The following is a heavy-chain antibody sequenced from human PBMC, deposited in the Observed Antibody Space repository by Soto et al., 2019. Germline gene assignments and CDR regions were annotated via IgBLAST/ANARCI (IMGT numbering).Heavy chain of an antibody. Sequence: EVQLLESGGGLVQPGGSLRLSCAASGFTFSSYAMSWVRQAPGKGLEWVSAISGSGGSTYYADSVKGRFTISRDNSKNTLYLQRNSLRAEDTAVYYCAKDAPPPYSRPSPYYFDYWGQGTLVTVSS. CDR1: GFTFSSYA. J-gene: IGHJ4*02. V-gene: IGHV3-23*01. D-gene: IGHD6-13*01. CDR3: AKDAPPPYSRPSPYYFDY. CDR2: ISGSGGST.